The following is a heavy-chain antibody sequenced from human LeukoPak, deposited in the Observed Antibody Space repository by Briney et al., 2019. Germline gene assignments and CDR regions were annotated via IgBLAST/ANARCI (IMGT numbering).Heavy chain of an antibody. Sequence: SDTLSLTCTVSGDSLGRSNTYWGWIRQTPGKGLEWLGTILHSGYTYNSPSLKSRVTMSFDSSKNQFSLSLSSVTAADTAVYFCARHRGGGGYHYMDVWGKGTTVIVSS. CDR2: ILHSGYT. J-gene: IGHJ6*03. D-gene: IGHD2-21*01. CDR1: GDSLGRSNTY. V-gene: IGHV4-39*01. CDR3: ARHRGGGGYHYMDV.